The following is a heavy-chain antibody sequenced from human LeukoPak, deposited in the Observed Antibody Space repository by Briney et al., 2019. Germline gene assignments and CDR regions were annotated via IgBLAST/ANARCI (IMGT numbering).Heavy chain of an antibody. V-gene: IGHV1-18*01. CDR2: ITTYNGHT. CDR3: ARSHDSSNPVPRH. Sequence: ASVKVSCRASGYTFTSYNINWVRQAPGQGLEWMGWITTYNGHTNYAQKLQGRVTMTTDTSTNTAYMELRSLRSDDTAVYYCARSHDSSNPVPRHWGQGTLVTASS. J-gene: IGHJ4*02. D-gene: IGHD4-11*01. CDR1: GYTFTSYN.